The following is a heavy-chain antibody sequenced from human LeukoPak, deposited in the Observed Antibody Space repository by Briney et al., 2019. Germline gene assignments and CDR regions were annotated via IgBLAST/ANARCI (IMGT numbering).Heavy chain of an antibody. D-gene: IGHD2-2*01. CDR1: GGSISSSSYY. J-gene: IGHJ3*02. Sequence: SETLSLTCTVSGGSISSSSYYWGWIRQPPGKGLEWIGSNYYSGSTYYNPSLKSRVTISVDTSKNQFSLKLSSVTAADTAVYYCARESPDIVVVPAFLAFDIWGQGTMVTVSS. CDR2: NYYSGST. CDR3: ARESPDIVVVPAFLAFDI. V-gene: IGHV4-39*07.